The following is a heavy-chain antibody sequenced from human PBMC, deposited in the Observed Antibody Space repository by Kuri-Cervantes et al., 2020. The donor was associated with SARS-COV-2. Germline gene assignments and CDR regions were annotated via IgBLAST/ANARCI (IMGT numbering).Heavy chain of an antibody. J-gene: IGHJ3*02. CDR3: ARPSIAARADAFDI. CDR1: GGSISSSSYY. V-gene: IGHV4-39*01. CDR2: IYYSGST. Sequence: ESLKISCTVSGGSISSSSYYWGWIRQPPGKGMEWIGSIYYSGSTYYNPSLKSRVTISVDTSKNQFYLKLSAVTAAVTAVYYRARPSIAARADAFDIWGQGTMVTVSS. D-gene: IGHD6-6*01.